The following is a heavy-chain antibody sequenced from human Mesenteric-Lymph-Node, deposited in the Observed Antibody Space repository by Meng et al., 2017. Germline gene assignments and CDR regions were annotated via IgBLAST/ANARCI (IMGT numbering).Heavy chain of an antibody. V-gene: IGHV3-30*01. D-gene: IGHD4-11*01. CDR1: GFTFRRDA. Sequence: GESLKISCAASGFTFRRDAMTWVRQAPGKGLEWVAVISYDGSNKYYADSVKGRFTISRDNSKNTLYLQMNSLRAEDTAVYYCARDSTGFYSNYVGYCDYWGQGTLVTVSS. J-gene: IGHJ4*02. CDR2: ISYDGSNK. CDR3: ARDSTGFYSNYVGYCDY.